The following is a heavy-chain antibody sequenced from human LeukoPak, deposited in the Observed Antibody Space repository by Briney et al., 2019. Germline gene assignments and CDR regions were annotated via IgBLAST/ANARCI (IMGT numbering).Heavy chain of an antibody. CDR1: GFTFSDYY. D-gene: IGHD3-10*01. CDR3: ASYMVRGVKNFDY. J-gene: IGHJ4*02. CDR2: ISSSGSTI. Sequence: PGGSLRRSCAASGFTFSDYYMSWIRQAPGKGLESVSYISSSGSTIYYADSVKGRFTISRDNAKNSLYLQMNSLRAEDTAVYYCASYMVRGVKNFDYWGQGTLVTVSS. V-gene: IGHV3-11*04.